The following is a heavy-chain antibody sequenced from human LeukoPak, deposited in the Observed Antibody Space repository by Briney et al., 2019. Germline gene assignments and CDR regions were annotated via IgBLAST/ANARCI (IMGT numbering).Heavy chain of an antibody. CDR3: ARDRGPAAAIFDY. Sequence: SETLTLTCTVSGYSISSGYYWGWIRQPPGKGLEWIGSIYHSGSTYYNPSLKSRVTISVDTSKNQFSLKLSSVTAADTAVYYCARDRGPAAAIFDYWGQGTLVTVSS. J-gene: IGHJ4*02. CDR2: IYHSGST. CDR1: GYSISSGYY. V-gene: IGHV4-38-2*02. D-gene: IGHD2-2*01.